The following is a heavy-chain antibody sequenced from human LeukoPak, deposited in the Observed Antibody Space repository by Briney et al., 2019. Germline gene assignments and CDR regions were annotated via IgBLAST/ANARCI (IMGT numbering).Heavy chain of an antibody. D-gene: IGHD1-1*01. Sequence: GRSLGLSCIASGFTFSEYAMHWVRQAPGSGPEWVAFISSDGSDKYYADSVKGRFTISRDNSKSTLYLQMSSLRPDDTAVFSCARDVHYTSSEPGWPFDVWGQGTVVTVSS. CDR2: ISSDGSDK. CDR1: GFTFSEYA. J-gene: IGHJ3*01. CDR3: ARDVHYTSSEPGWPFDV. V-gene: IGHV3-30*15.